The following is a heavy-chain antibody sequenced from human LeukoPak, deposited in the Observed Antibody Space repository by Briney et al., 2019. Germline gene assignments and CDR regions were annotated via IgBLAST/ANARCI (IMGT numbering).Heavy chain of an antibody. CDR3: ARDQYYDSSGYYYRQGAFDI. Sequence: ASVKVSCKASGYTFTSYGISWVRQAPGPRLEWMGWISAYNGNTNYAQKLQGRVTMTTDTSTSTAYMELRSLRSDDTAVYYCARDQYYDSSGYYYRQGAFDIWGQGTMVTVSS. CDR1: GYTFTSYG. CDR2: ISAYNGNT. J-gene: IGHJ3*02. D-gene: IGHD3-22*01. V-gene: IGHV1-18*04.